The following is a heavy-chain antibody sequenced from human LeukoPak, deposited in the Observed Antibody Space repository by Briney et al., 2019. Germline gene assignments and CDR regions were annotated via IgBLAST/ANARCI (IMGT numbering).Heavy chain of an antibody. D-gene: IGHD6-6*01. J-gene: IGHJ4*02. CDR2: ISSNGGST. CDR3: ARRGPYSSSSGYFDY. V-gene: IGHV3-64*01. Sequence: GGSLRLSCAASGFTFSSYAMHWVRQAPGKGLEYVSAISSNGGSTYYANSVKGRFTISRDNSKNTLYLQMNSLRAEDTAVYYCARRGPYSSSSGYFDYWGQGTLVTVSS. CDR1: GFTFSSYA.